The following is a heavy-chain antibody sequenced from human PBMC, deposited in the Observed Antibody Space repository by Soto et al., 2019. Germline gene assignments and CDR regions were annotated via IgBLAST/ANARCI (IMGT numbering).Heavy chain of an antibody. CDR2: IYYSGRT. CDR3: ARTHCTGDNCYPYFDS. CDR1: GASISSSTYY. J-gene: IGHJ4*02. D-gene: IGHD2-15*01. V-gene: IGHV4-39*01. Sequence: QLQLQESGPGLVNPSETLSLTCTVSGASISSSTYYWGWIRQPPGKGLESIGSIYYSGRTFYNPSLKSRVTISVDTSKNQFSLNLTSVTAADTAVYYCARTHCTGDNCYPYFDSWGQGTLVTVSS.